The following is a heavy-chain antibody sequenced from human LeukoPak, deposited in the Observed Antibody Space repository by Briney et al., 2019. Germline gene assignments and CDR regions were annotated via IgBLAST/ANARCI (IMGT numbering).Heavy chain of an antibody. CDR3: ARHRPHNSRTFVNAFDI. D-gene: IGHD2/OR15-2a*01. CDR2: MYYDGNT. V-gene: IGHV4-59*08. Sequence: PSETLSLTCTVSGDSISTYYWSWFRQPPGKGLEWISFMYYDGNTNQNPSLKGRVTMSIDTSKNQFSLKMSSVTAADTAVYYCARHRPHNSRTFVNAFDIWGQGTMVTVSS. CDR1: GDSISTYY. J-gene: IGHJ3*02.